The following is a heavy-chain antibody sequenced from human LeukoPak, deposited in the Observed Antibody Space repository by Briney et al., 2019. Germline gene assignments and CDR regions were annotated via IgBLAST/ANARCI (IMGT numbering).Heavy chain of an antibody. J-gene: IGHJ6*02. D-gene: IGHD5-18*01. CDR3: ARETRYNYGRYGMDV. Sequence: PSETLSLTCTVSGGSINGYYWTWIRRPSGKGLEWIGYIYNIGSTDYNPSLKSRVTISVDTSKTQFSLKLSSVTAADTAVYYCARETRYNYGRYGMDVWGQGTTVTVSS. V-gene: IGHV4-59*01. CDR2: IYNIGST. CDR1: GGSINGYY.